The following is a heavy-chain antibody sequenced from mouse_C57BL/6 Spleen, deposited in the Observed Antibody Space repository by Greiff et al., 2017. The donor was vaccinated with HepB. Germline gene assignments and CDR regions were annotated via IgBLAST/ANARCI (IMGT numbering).Heavy chain of an antibody. CDR3: ARDDYEGAMDY. J-gene: IGHJ4*01. D-gene: IGHD2-4*01. CDR2: ISYSGST. CDR1: GYSITSGYD. Sequence: ESGPGMVKPSQSLSLTCTVTGYSITSGYDWHWIRHFPGNKLEWMGYISYSGSTNYNPSLKSRISITHDTSKNHFFLKLNSVTTEDTATYYCARDDYEGAMDYWGQGTSVTVSS. V-gene: IGHV3-1*01.